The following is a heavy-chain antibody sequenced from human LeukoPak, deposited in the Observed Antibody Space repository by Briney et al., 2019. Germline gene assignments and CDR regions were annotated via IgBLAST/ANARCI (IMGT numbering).Heavy chain of an antibody. J-gene: IGHJ4*02. Sequence: PSETLSLTCSVSGGSISSRSYYWGWIRQPPGKGLEWIGSIYYSGSTYYNPSLKSRVTISVDTSKNQFSLKLSSVTAADTAVYYCARDARSGYYRRLDYWGQGTLVTVSS. D-gene: IGHD3-22*01. V-gene: IGHV4-39*07. CDR2: IYYSGST. CDR3: ARDARSGYYRRLDY. CDR1: GGSISSRSYY.